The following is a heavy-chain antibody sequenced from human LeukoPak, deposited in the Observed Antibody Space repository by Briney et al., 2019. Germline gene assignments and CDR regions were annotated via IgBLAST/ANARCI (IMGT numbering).Heavy chain of an antibody. J-gene: IGHJ4*02. CDR3: ARGYRQRRAFAYYFDY. Sequence: SETLSLTCTVSGGSISSYYWSWIRQPAGKGLEWIGRIYISGSTNYNPSLKSRVTISVDTSRNQFSLKLSSVTAADTAVYYCARGYRQRRAFAYYFDYWGQGTLVTVSS. D-gene: IGHD3-3*02. CDR1: GGSISSYY. CDR2: IYISGST. V-gene: IGHV4-4*07.